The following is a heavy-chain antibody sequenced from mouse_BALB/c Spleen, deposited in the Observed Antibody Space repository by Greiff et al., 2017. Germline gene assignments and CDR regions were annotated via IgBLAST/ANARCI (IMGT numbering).Heavy chain of an antibody. CDR1: GFTFSSYA. V-gene: IGHV5-6-5*01. J-gene: IGHJ2*01. CDR3: ARGKGVYFDY. Sequence: EVQRVESGGGLVKPGGSLKLSCAASGFTFSSYAMSWVRQTPEKRLEWVASISSGGSTYYPDSVKGRFTISRDNARNILYLQMSSLRSEDTAMYYCARGKGVYFDYWGQGTTLTVSS. D-gene: IGHD1-3*01. CDR2: ISSGGST.